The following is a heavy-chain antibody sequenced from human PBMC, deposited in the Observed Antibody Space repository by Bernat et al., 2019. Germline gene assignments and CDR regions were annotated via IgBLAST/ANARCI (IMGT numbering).Heavy chain of an antibody. Sequence: EVQLVESGGGLVQPGGSLRLSCAASGFTFSSYDMHWVRQATGKGLEWVSAIGTAGDTYYPGSVKGRFTISRENAKNSLYLQMNSLRAGDTAVYYCARGSHSGSIGGFDYWGQETLVTVSS. CDR1: GFTFSSYD. J-gene: IGHJ4*02. V-gene: IGHV3-13*04. CDR2: IGTAGDT. CDR3: ARGSHSGSIGGFDY. D-gene: IGHD1-26*01.